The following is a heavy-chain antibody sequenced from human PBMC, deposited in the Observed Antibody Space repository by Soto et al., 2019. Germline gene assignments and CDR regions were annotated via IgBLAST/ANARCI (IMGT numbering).Heavy chain of an antibody. V-gene: IGHV3-23*01. CDR1: GFTFSDNY. D-gene: IGHD3-10*01. Sequence: GGSLRLSCVASGFTFSDNYMSWVRQAPGKGLEWVSAISGSGGSTFYADSVEGRFTISRDNSRNMLYLRMSSLRAEDTAVYYCAKVRLSDYYFYYGMDVWGQGTTVTVSS. CDR3: AKVRLSDYYFYYGMDV. J-gene: IGHJ6*02. CDR2: ISGSGGST.